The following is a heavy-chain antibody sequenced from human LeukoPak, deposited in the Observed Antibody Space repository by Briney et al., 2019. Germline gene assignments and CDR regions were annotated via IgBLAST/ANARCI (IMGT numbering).Heavy chain of an antibody. CDR1: GFTFSSYA. CDR3: ARDDWYSGSYSDY. V-gene: IGHV3-23*01. CDR2: ISGSGGST. Sequence: PGGSLRLSCAASGFTFSSYAMSWVRQAPGKGLEWVSVISGSGGSTYSADSVKGRFTISRDNSKNTLYLQMNSLRAEDTAVYYCARDDWYSGSYSDYWGQGTLVTVSS. J-gene: IGHJ4*02. D-gene: IGHD1-26*01.